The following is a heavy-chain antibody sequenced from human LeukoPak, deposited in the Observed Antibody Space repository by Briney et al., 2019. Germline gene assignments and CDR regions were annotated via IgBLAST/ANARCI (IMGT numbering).Heavy chain of an antibody. CDR3: TTRLQHHFDY. CDR1: GLTVNNNY. D-gene: IGHD2-15*01. V-gene: IGHV3-53*01. Sequence: GGSLRLSCAASGLTVNNNYMTWVRQAPGKGLVWVSVIYSCGTTYYVDSVRGRFTISRDNSKNTLYLQMNSLRAEDTAEYYCTTRLQHHFDYWGQGTQVTVSS. J-gene: IGHJ4*02. CDR2: IYSCGTT.